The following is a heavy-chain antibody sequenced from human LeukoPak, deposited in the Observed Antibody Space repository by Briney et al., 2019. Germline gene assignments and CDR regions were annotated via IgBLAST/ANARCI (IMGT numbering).Heavy chain of an antibody. Sequence: GGSLRLSCAASGFTFSSYSMNWVRQAPGKGLEWVSYISSSSSTIYCADSVKGRFTISRDNAKNSLYLQMNSLRAEDTAVYYCARDRRIGYCSSTSCHNWFDPWGQGTLVTVSS. J-gene: IGHJ5*02. D-gene: IGHD2-2*01. V-gene: IGHV3-48*04. CDR3: ARDRRIGYCSSTSCHNWFDP. CDR2: ISSSSSTI. CDR1: GFTFSSYS.